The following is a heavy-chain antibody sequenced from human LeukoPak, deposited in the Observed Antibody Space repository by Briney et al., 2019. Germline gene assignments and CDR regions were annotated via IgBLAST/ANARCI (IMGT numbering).Heavy chain of an antibody. CDR1: GDSISSSSYY. V-gene: IGHV4-39*07. CDR3: ARDHGYRRPFDY. Sequence: PSETLSLTCTVSGDSISSSSYYWGWIRQPPGKGLEWIGSIYYSGSTYYNPSLKSRVTISVDTSKNQFSLKLSSVTAADTAVYYCARDHGYRRPFDYWGQGTLVTVSS. CDR2: IYYSGST. D-gene: IGHD5-24*01. J-gene: IGHJ4*02.